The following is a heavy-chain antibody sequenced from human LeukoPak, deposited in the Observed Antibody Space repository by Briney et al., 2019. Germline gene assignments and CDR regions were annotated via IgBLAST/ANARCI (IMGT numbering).Heavy chain of an antibody. CDR2: ISSSASTI. D-gene: IGHD3-10*02. Sequence: GGSLRLSCAASGSTFSSYEMNWVRQAPGKGLEWVSYISSSASTIYYADSVKGRFTISRDNAKNSLYLQMNSLRAEDTAVYYCAELGITMIGGVWGKGTTVTISS. V-gene: IGHV3-48*03. CDR1: GSTFSSYE. J-gene: IGHJ6*04. CDR3: AELGITMIGGV.